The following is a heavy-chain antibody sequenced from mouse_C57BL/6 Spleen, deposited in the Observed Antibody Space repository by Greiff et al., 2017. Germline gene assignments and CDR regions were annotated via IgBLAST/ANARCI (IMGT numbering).Heavy chain of an antibody. CDR3: ARSLYYYGSSYAMDY. CDR1: GYTFTSYW. Sequence: QVQLQQPGAELVRPGSSVKLSCKASGYTFTSYWMHWVKQRPLQGLECIGNIDPSDSETHYNQKFKDKTTLTVDKSSSTAYMQLSSLTSEDSAVYYGARSLYYYGSSYAMDYWGKGTSVTVSS. J-gene: IGHJ4*01. D-gene: IGHD1-1*01. V-gene: IGHV1-52*01. CDR2: IDPSDSET.